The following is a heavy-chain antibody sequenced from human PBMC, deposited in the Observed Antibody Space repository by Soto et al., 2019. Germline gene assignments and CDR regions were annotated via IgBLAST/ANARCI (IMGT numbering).Heavy chain of an antibody. CDR1: GGSISSYY. D-gene: IGHD2-2*01. CDR2: IYYSGST. V-gene: IGHV4-59*01. Sequence: SETLSLTCTVSGGSISSYYWSWIRQPPGKGLEWIGYIYYSGSTNYNPSLKSRVTISVDTSKNQFSLKLSSVTAADTAVYYCARGGCSSTSCKGYFDYWGQGTLVTVSS. J-gene: IGHJ4*02. CDR3: ARGGCSSTSCKGYFDY.